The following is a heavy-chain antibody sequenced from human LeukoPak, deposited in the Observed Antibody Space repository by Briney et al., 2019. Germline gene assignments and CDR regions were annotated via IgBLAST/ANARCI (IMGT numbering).Heavy chain of an antibody. Sequence: SETLSLTCTVSGGSISSYYWSWIRQRPGKGLEWIGYIYYSGSTNYNPSLKSRVTISVDTSKNQFSLKLSSVTAADTAVYYCARGAYGDPTSFDYWGQGTLVTVSS. D-gene: IGHD4-17*01. CDR2: IYYSGST. J-gene: IGHJ4*02. CDR3: ARGAYGDPTSFDY. CDR1: GGSISSYY. V-gene: IGHV4-59*01.